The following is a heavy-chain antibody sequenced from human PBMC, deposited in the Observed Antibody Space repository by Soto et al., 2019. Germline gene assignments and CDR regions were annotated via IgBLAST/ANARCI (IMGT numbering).Heavy chain of an antibody. V-gene: IGHV3-7*05. CDR3: ARGPF. Sequence: PGGSLRLSCTASGFDFSSDWMTWVRQAPGKGLEWVATIKKDGSEKYYVGSVEGRFTISRDNAERSLFLQMNSLTAEDTAVYYCARGPFWGPGTLVTVSS. J-gene: IGHJ4*02. CDR2: IKKDGSEK. CDR1: GFDFSSDW.